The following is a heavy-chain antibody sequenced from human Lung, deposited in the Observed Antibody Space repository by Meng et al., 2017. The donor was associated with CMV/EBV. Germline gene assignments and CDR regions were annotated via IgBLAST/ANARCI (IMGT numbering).Heavy chain of an antibody. D-gene: IGHD2-8*01. CDR1: RFMFSSYA. CDR3: ARGGVILVYVIGDY. Sequence: GESXKISXAASRFMFSSYAMHWVRQAPGKGLEWVAVISDDGNYKYYTDSVKGRFTISRDNSKNTLYLQMNSLRAEDTAVYYCARGGVILVYVIGDYWGQGTLVTVSS. CDR2: ISDDGNYK. J-gene: IGHJ4*02. V-gene: IGHV3-30-3*01.